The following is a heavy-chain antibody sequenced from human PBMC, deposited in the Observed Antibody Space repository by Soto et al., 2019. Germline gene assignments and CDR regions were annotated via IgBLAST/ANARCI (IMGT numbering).Heavy chain of an antibody. CDR2: IVYDGSNK. CDR3: AKATWGYSSSSSYGMDV. Sequence: QVQLVESGGGVVQPGRSLRLSCAASGFTFSSYGMHWVRQAPGKGLEWVAVIVYDGSNKYYEESVKGRFTISRDNSKNPLYLQMNSLRAEDTAVYYCAKATWGYSSSSSYGMDVGGQGTTVTVSS. D-gene: IGHD6-6*01. V-gene: IGHV3-30*18. CDR1: GFTFSSYG. J-gene: IGHJ6*02.